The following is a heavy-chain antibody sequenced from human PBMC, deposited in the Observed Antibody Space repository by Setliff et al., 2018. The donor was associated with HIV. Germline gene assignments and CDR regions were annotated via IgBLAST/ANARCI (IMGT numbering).Heavy chain of an antibody. V-gene: IGHV3-20*04. D-gene: IGHD3-9*01. CDR1: GFTFDDFG. J-gene: IGHJ4*02. CDR2: INWNGAIT. CDR3: AREAYDVLTPHAHIDY. Sequence: AVGSLRLSCAASGFTFDDFGMTWVRQRPGKGLEWVSGINWNGAITDYADSVKGRFTISRDNAKNSLHLQMNSLRAEDAAFYYCAREAYDVLTPHAHIDYWGQGVLVTVSS.